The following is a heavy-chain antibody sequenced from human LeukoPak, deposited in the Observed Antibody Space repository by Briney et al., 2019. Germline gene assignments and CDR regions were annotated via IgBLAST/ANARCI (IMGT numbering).Heavy chain of an antibody. CDR1: GVRESSRY. CDR3: ARDLPPDY. CDR2: IYSGSST. V-gene: IGHV3-53*01. Sequence: TPSCAALGVRESSRYMKWVGQATGKVLEWVSVIYSGSSTYYADSVKGRFTVSRDSSKNTLYLQMNSLRADDTAVYYCARDLPPDYWGQGTLVTVSS. J-gene: IGHJ4*02.